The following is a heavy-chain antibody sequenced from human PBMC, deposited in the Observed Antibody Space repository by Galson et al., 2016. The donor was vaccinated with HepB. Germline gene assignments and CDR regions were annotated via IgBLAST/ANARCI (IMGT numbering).Heavy chain of an antibody. Sequence: SLRLSCAASGFTFSSYGMHWVRQAPGKGLEWVAVIWIDGSNKNYVDSVRGRFTISRDNSKNTLYLQMNTRRAEDTAVYYCARGTFCSGDSCYSPAFDMWGQGTMVTVSS. CDR1: GFTFSSYG. J-gene: IGHJ3*02. CDR3: ARGTFCSGDSCYSPAFDM. D-gene: IGHD2-15*01. CDR2: IWIDGSNK. V-gene: IGHV3-33*01.